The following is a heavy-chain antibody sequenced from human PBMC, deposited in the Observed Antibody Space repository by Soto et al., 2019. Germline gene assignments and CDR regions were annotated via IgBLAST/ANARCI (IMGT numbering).Heavy chain of an antibody. CDR1: VYTFTTYG. D-gene: IGHD3-16*01. J-gene: IGHJ6*02. V-gene: IGHV1-18*01. CDR2: ISGYNGHT. CDR3: AREGEMPYYYYGLDV. Sequence: ASVKVSCKASVYTFTTYGSSWVRQAPGQGLEWMGWISGYNGHTKYAQKFQGRVTMTTDTSTSTVYMDLRSLRSDDTAVYYCAREGEMPYYYYGLDVWGQGTTVTVSS.